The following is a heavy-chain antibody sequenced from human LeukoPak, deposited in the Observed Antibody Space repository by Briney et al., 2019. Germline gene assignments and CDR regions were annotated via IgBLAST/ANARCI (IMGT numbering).Heavy chain of an antibody. J-gene: IGHJ4*02. CDR3: ARITVATHGFDY. D-gene: IGHD4-23*01. CDR1: GFSLTTSGMC. Sequence: SGPTLVNPTQTLTLTCTFSGFSLTTSGMCVSWLRQPPGKALEWLARIDWDDDRHYTTSLKTRLTMSKDTSKNQVVLTMTNMDPVDTATYYGARITVATHGFDYWGQGNPVTVSS. CDR2: IDWDDDR. V-gene: IGHV2-70*11.